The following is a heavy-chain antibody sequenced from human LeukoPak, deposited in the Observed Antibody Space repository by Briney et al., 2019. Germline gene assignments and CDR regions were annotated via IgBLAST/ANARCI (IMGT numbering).Heavy chain of an antibody. CDR1: GYTFTSYY. Sequence: GASVKVSCKASGYTFTSYYMHWVRQAPGQGLEWMGWISAYNGNTNYAQNFQGRVTLTRDTSTSTVYMELSSLRSEDTAIYYCARIRDGYNDAYDLWGQGTVVTVPS. V-gene: IGHV1-46*01. D-gene: IGHD5-24*01. J-gene: IGHJ3*01. CDR3: ARIRDGYNDAYDL. CDR2: ISAYNGNT.